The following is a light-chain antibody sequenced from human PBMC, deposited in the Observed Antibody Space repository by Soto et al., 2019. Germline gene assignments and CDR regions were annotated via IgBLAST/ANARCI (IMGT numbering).Light chain of an antibody. CDR3: QQYNSYSPT. J-gene: IGKJ1*01. V-gene: IGKV1-5*03. CDR2: KAS. Sequence: DIQITQSPSTLSASVGDRVTITCRASQSISSWLAWYQQKPGKAPKLLIYKASSLESGVPSIFSGRGTGTNFPPTHSSPQPGDFRTYYCQQYNSYSPTFGQGTKVDIK. CDR1: QSISSW.